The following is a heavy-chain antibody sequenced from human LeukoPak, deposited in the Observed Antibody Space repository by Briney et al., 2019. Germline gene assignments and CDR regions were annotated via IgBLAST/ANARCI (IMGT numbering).Heavy chain of an antibody. CDR2: INHSGST. CDR3: ARGTGYYISYFDY. CDR1: GGSFSGYY. D-gene: IGHD3-9*01. V-gene: IGHV4-34*01. Sequence: SETLSLTCAVYGGSFSGYYRSWIRQPPGKGLEWIGEINHSGSTNYNPSLKRRVTISVDTSTNQFSLKLSSVTAADTAVYYCARGTGYYISYFDYWGQGTLVTVSS. J-gene: IGHJ4*02.